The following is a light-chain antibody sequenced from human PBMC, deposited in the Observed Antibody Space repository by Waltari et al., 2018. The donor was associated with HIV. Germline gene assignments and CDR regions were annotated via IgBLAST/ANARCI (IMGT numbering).Light chain of an antibody. V-gene: IGLV3-21*04. CDR1: HLGGAS. Sequence: SFVLTPSPSMSVAPGETAMLACGGNHLGGASVHWYQQKPGQAPVLVMYDDSDRPSGIPERFSGSNSKNTATLTISRVEAGDEADYYCQLWDSRGNHVVFGGGTKLTVL. J-gene: IGLJ2*01. CDR3: QLWDSRGNHVV. CDR2: DDS.